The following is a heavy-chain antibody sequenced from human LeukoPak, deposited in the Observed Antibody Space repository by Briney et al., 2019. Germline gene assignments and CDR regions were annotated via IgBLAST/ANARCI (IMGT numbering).Heavy chain of an antibody. CDR3: AREGLAAAWGVRYYFDY. V-gene: IGHV4-30-4*08. CDR1: GGSISSGDYY. J-gene: IGHJ4*02. D-gene: IGHD6-13*01. CDR2: IYYSGST. Sequence: SETLSLTCTVSGGSISSGDYYWSWIRQPPGKGLEWIGYIYYSGSTYYNPSLKSRVTISVDTSKNQFSLKLSSVTAADTAVYYCAREGLAAAWGVRYYFDYWGQGTLVTVSS.